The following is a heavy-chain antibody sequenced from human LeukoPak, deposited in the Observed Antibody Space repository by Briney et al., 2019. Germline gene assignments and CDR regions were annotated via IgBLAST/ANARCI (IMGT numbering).Heavy chain of an antibody. CDR2: LYDSDGS. V-gene: IGHV4-59*11. J-gene: IGHJ4*02. CDR3: ATIKRGSIFGYFDF. CDR1: GVSISSHY. Sequence: SETLSLTCIVSGVSISSHYWGWLRQPPGKGLEWIGYLYDSDGSNDNPSLKSRATLSADTSKNQFSLRLSSVTAADTAVYYCATIKRGSIFGYFDFWGQGIPVTVSS. D-gene: IGHD5-18*01.